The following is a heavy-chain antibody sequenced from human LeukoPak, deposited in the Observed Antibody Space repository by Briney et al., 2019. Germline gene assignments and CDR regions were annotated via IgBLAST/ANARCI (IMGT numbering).Heavy chain of an antibody. CDR1: GFTFSNYW. Sequence: GGSLRLSCAASGFTFSNYWMSWVRQAPGKGLEWVSAISASGTDTYYVDSVKGRFTISRDNSKGTLYMQVNSLRAEDTAVYYCAKDEYDSLTLGDYWGQGTLVTVSS. V-gene: IGHV3-23*01. J-gene: IGHJ4*02. CDR2: ISASGTDT. CDR3: AKDEYDSLTLGDY. D-gene: IGHD3-22*01.